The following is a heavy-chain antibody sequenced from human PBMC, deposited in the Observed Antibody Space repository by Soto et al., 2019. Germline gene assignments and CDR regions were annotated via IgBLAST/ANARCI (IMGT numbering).Heavy chain of an antibody. J-gene: IGHJ6*02. D-gene: IGHD6-19*01. V-gene: IGHV3-13*01. CDR1: GFTFSSYD. Sequence: GGSLRLSCAASGFTFSSYDMHWVRQATGKGLEWVSAIGTAGDTYYPGSVKGRFTISRENAKNSLYLQMNSLRAGDTAVYYCARAVAGTDYYGMDVWGQGTTVTVSS. CDR3: ARAVAGTDYYGMDV. CDR2: IGTAGDT.